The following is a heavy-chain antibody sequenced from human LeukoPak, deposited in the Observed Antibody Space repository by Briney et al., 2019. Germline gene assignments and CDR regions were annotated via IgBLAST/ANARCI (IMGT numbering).Heavy chain of an antibody. J-gene: IGHJ3*02. Sequence: PSETLSLTCTVSGGSVSSHYWSWIRQAPGKGLEWIGYIYYSGSTNYNPSLKSRVTISVDTSKNQFSLKLSSVTAADTAVYYCARSGTTGTFDAFDIWGQGTMVTVSS. V-gene: IGHV4-59*02. D-gene: IGHD1-1*01. CDR1: GGSVSSHY. CDR2: IYYSGST. CDR3: ARSGTTGTFDAFDI.